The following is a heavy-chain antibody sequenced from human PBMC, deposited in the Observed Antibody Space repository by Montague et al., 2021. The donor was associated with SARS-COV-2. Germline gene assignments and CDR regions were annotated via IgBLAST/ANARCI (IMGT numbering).Heavy chain of an antibody. CDR2: IKHDGSEK. CDR1: RFTFSDFW. J-gene: IGHJ6*04. D-gene: IGHD6-19*01. Sequence: SLRLSCAASRFTFSDFWTNWVRQAPGKGLEWVADIKHDGSEKSYVDSVKGRFTISRDNAKNFLYLQMNSLRAEDTAVYYCARGSTGWYAIFGHYGMDVWGKGTTVTVSS. V-gene: IGHV3-7*01. CDR3: ARGSTGWYAIFGHYGMDV.